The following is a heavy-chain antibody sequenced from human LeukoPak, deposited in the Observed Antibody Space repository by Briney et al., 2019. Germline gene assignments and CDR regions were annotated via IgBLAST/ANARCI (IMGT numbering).Heavy chain of an antibody. J-gene: IGHJ4*02. D-gene: IGHD3-10*01. V-gene: IGHV1-69*02. CDR3: AHVDYYIDY. CDR2: LIPILGIA. CDR1: APTFTSYT. Sequence: GASVKVSCKASAPTFTSYTISWVRQAPGPGLEWMGRLIPILGIANYAQKVQGRVTITADKSTSTAYMELSSLRSEDTAVYYCAHVDYYIDYWGQGTLVTVSS.